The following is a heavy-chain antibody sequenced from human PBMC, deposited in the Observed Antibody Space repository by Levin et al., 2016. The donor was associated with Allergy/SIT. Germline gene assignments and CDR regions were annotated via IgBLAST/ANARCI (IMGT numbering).Heavy chain of an antibody. V-gene: IGHV3-30*04. J-gene: IGHJ4*02. CDR1: GFTFSSYA. D-gene: IGHD3-10*01. CDR3: ARDGYGSGSSLDY. CDR2: ISYDGSNK. Sequence: GESLKISCAASGFTFSSYAMHWVRQAPGKGLEWVAVISYDGSNKYYADSVKGRFTISRDNSKNTLYLQMNSLRAEDTAVYYCARDGYGSGSSLDYWGQGTLVTVSS.